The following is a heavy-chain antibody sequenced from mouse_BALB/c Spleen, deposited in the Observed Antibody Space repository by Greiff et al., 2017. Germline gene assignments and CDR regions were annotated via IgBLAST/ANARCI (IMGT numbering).Heavy chain of an antibody. CDR2: IDPETGGT. CDR1: GYTFTDYE. J-gene: IGHJ3*01. V-gene: IGHV1-15*01. Sequence: VQLQQSGAELVRPGASVTLSCKASGYTFTDYEMHWVKQTPVHGLEWIGAIDPETGGTAYNQKFKGKATLTADKSSSTAYMELRSLTSEDSAVYYCTRRGGTTGCAYWGQGTLVTVSA. D-gene: IGHD4-1*01. CDR3: TRRGGTTGCAY.